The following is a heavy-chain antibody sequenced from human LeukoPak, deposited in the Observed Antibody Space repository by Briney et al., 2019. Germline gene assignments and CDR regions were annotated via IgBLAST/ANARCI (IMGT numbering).Heavy chain of an antibody. D-gene: IGHD5-24*01. CDR3: ARGPGRDGYNYVSYVYLDY. J-gene: IGHJ4*02. CDR2: ISAYNGNT. Sequence: ASVKVSCKASGYTFTSYGISWVRQAPGQGLEWMGWISAYNGNTNYAQKLQGRVTMTTDTSTSTAYMELRSLRSDDTAVYYCARGPGRDGYNYVSYVYLDYWGQGTLVTVSS. V-gene: IGHV1-18*01. CDR1: GYTFTSYG.